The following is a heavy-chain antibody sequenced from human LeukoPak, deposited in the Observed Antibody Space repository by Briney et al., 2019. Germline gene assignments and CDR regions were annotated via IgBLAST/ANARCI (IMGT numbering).Heavy chain of an antibody. V-gene: IGHV3-33*01. CDR2: IWYDGSNK. CDR3: ARDRAPAVGLGYCSGGSCQLKYYYYYGMDV. J-gene: IGHJ6*02. D-gene: IGHD2-15*01. CDR1: GFTFSSYG. Sequence: GGSLRLSCAASGFTFSSYGMHWVRQAPGKGLEWVAVIWYDGSNKYYADSVKGRFTISRDNSKNTLYLQMNSLGAEDTAVYYCARDRAPAVGLGYCSGGSCQLKYYYYYGMDVWGQGTTVTVSS.